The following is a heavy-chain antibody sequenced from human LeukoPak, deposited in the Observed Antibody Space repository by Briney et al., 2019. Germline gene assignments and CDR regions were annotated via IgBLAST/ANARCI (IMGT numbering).Heavy chain of an antibody. CDR3: AREPASGSTSQN. V-gene: IGHV3-66*01. J-gene: IGHJ4*02. CDR2: IYSGGST. D-gene: IGHD2-2*01. CDR1: GITVSSNY. Sequence: PGGSLRLSCAASGITVSSNYMSWVRQAPGKGLEWVSVIYSGGSTYYADSVKGRFTISRDNSKNTLYLQMNSLRAEDTAVYYCAREPASGSTSQNWGQGTLVTVSS.